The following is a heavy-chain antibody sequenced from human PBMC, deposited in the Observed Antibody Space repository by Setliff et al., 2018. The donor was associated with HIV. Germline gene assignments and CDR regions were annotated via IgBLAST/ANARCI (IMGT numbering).Heavy chain of an antibody. Sequence: ASVKVSCKASGYGFSSYGFSWVRXXPGEGREWVGWVSSYNGDTNYAQTFQGRVTMTTETSTTTAYMELRSLRSDDTAVYYCAXXXXWYGDPDTYGPYSGMGVWGQGTTVTVSS. CDR3: AXXXXWYGDPDTYGPYSGMGV. V-gene: IGHV1-18*01. D-gene: IGHD4-17*01. J-gene: IGHJ6*02. CDR1: GYGFSSYG. CDR2: VSSYNGDT.